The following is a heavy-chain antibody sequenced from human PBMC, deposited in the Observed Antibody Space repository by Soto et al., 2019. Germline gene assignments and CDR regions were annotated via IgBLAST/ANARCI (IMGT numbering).Heavy chain of an antibody. D-gene: IGHD3-10*01. CDR1: GGSISSGDYY. CDR2: IYYSGST. J-gene: IGHJ6*02. Sequence: TSETLSLTCTVSGGSISSGDYYWSWIRQPPGKGLEWIGYIYYSGSTNYNPSLKSRVTISVDTSKNQFSLKLSSVTAADTAVYYCARGMVRGVQETYYYYGMDVWGQGTTVTVSS. V-gene: IGHV4-61*08. CDR3: ARGMVRGVQETYYYYGMDV.